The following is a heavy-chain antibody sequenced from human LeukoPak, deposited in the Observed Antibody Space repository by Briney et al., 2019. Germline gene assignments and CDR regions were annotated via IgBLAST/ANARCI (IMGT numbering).Heavy chain of an antibody. CDR2: ISAYNGNT. D-gene: IGHD2-2*01. J-gene: IGHJ6*02. CDR3: ARAHIVVVPADLYYYYGMDV. Sequence: ASVKVSCKASGYTFTSYGISWVRQAPGQGLEWMGWISAYNGNTNYAQKLQGRVTMTTDTSTSTAYMELRSLRSDDTAVYYCARAHIVVVPADLYYYYGMDVWGQGTTVTVSS. V-gene: IGHV1-18*01. CDR1: GYTFTSYG.